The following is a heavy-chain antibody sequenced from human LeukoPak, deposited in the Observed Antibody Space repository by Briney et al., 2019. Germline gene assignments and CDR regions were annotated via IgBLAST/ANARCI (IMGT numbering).Heavy chain of an antibody. D-gene: IGHD4-17*01. CDR1: GFTVSSNY. CDR2: IYSGGST. V-gene: IGHV3-53*01. CDR3: ARDSVTTWLSAWPYYFDY. Sequence: GGSLRLSCAASGFTVSSNYMSWVRQAPGKGLEWVSVIYSGGSTYYADSVKGRFTISRDNSKNTLYLQMNSLRAEDTAVYYCARDSVTTWLSAWPYYFDYWGQGTLVTVSS. J-gene: IGHJ4*02.